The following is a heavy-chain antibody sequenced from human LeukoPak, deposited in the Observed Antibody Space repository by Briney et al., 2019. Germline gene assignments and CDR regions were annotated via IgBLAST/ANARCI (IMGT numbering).Heavy chain of an antibody. V-gene: IGHV1-2*02. Sequence: ASVKVSCKASGYTFTGYYMHWVRQAPGQGLEWMGWINPNSGGTNYAQKFQGRVTMTRDTSISTAYMELSRLRSDDTAVYYCARVIGGYDAFDIWGHGTMVTVSS. CDR3: ARVIGGYDAFDI. D-gene: IGHD5-12*01. CDR1: GYTFTGYY. CDR2: INPNSGGT. J-gene: IGHJ3*02.